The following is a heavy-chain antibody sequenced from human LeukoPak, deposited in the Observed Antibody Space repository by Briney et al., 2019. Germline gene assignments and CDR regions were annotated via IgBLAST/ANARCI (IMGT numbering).Heavy chain of an antibody. CDR1: GFTFDDYA. CDR3: AKDAYGGATFFYYMDV. CDR2: ISWHSGRI. Sequence: GGSLRLSCAASGFTFDDYAMHWVRQAPGKGLGWVSGISWHSGRIAYADSVRGRFTISRDNAKNSLSLQMNSLRDEDTAVYYCAKDAYGGATFFYYMDVGGKGTTVTVSS. J-gene: IGHJ6*03. D-gene: IGHD2/OR15-2a*01. V-gene: IGHV3-9*01.